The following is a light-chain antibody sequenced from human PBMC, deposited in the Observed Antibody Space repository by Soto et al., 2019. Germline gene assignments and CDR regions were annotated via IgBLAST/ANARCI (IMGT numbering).Light chain of an antibody. V-gene: IGKV1-5*03. J-gene: IGKJ2*01. CDR2: KAS. CDR3: QQYNSYTMYT. CDR1: QSISSW. Sequence: DIQMTQSPSTLSASVGDRVTITCRASQSISSWLAWYQQKPGKAPKRLIYKASSLERGVPSRFSGSGSGTEFTLTISSLQPDDFATYYCQQYNSYTMYTFGQGTKLEIK.